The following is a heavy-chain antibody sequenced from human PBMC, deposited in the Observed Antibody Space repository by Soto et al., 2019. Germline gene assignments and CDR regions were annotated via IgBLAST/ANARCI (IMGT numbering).Heavy chain of an antibody. J-gene: IGHJ4*02. CDR3: ARDPDTTSKVDY. Sequence: PGGSLRLSCAASGFSFSDHYMSWIRQAPGKELEWVSYISSGGSPLYYADSVKGRFTISRDNTRNSLHLQMNGLRADDTAVYYCARDPDTTSKVDYWGQGALVTVSS. CDR1: GFSFSDHY. CDR2: ISSGGSPL. D-gene: IGHD1-1*01. V-gene: IGHV3-11*01.